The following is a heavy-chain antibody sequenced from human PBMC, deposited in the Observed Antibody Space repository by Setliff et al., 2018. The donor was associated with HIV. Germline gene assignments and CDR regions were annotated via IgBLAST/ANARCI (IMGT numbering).Heavy chain of an antibody. D-gene: IGHD3-16*01. CDR1: GFAFSDYD. V-gene: IGHV3-13*01. CDR3: ARDTGQLMYYFDS. CDR2: IGTGGDT. Sequence: GGSLRLSCATSGFAFSDYDFHWVRQVTGEGLEWVSAIGTGGDTYYADSVKGRFTISRDNLKKRVYLQMSSLRAEDTAVYFCARDTGQLMYYFDSWGQGTLVTVSS. J-gene: IGHJ4*02.